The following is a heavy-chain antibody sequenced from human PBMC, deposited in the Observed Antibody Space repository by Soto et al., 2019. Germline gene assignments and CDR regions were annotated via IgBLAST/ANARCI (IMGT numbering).Heavy chain of an antibody. D-gene: IGHD7-27*01. CDR1: GDSIDTSDYY. CDR3: ARHPRITRGWHFDL. Sequence: SETLSLTCTVSGDSIDTSDYYWSWLRQQPGKGLEWIGYIFHSGDTYYNPSLTGRLAFSVDTSKNQFSLRLTSVTVADTALYFCARHPRITRGWHFDLWGRGTLVTVSS. V-gene: IGHV4-31*02. CDR2: IFHSGDT. J-gene: IGHJ2*01.